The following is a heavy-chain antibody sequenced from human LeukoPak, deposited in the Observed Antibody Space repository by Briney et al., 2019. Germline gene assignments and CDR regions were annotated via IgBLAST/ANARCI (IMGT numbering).Heavy chain of an antibody. CDR3: ARCQSGDYVRPYYFDY. D-gene: IGHD3-16*01. CDR2: ISGYNGNT. Sequence: ASVKVSCKASGYIFYHYGLSWVRQAPGQGLEWMGWISGYNGNTNYAQSLQGRVTMTTDTSTSTAYMELRSLSSDDTAVYYCARCQSGDYVRPYYFDYWGQGTLVTVSS. V-gene: IGHV1-18*01. CDR1: GYIFYHYG. J-gene: IGHJ4*02.